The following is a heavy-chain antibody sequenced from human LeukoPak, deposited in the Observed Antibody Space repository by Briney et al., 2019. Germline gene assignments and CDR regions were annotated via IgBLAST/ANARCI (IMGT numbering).Heavy chain of an antibody. Sequence: GGSLRLSCAASGFTFSSYGMHWVRQAPGKGLEWVAVTWTDGNYRYYADSVKGRFTISRDNSKNALYLQMDSLRAEDTAMYYCAKAGGSKTYGDYYFDYWGQGTLVTVSS. CDR3: AKAGGSKTYGDYYFDY. CDR1: GFTFSSYG. J-gene: IGHJ4*02. CDR2: TWTDGNYR. D-gene: IGHD4-17*01. V-gene: IGHV3-33*06.